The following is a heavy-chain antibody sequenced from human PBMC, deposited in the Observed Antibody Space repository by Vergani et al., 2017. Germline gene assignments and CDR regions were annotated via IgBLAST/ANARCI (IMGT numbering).Heavy chain of an antibody. Sequence: QVQLQQSGPGLVKPSETLSLTCSVSGYSISSGYYWGWVRQSPGKGLEWIASIYHTGSTYYNPSLESRVTISVDTSKNQFSLNVTSVSAADTAVYYCARGSRAEGGSGPDKWGQGTLVTVSS. D-gene: IGHD6-13*01. CDR1: GYSISSGYY. CDR3: ARGSRAEGGSGPDK. CDR2: IYHTGST. J-gene: IGHJ4*02. V-gene: IGHV4-38-2*02.